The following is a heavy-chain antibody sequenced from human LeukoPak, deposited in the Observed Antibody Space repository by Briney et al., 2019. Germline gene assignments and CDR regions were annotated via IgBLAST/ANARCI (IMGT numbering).Heavy chain of an antibody. CDR1: GYTFTSYG. V-gene: IGHV1-18*01. J-gene: IGHJ6*03. CDR2: ISAYNGNT. Sequence: ASVKVSCKASGYTFTSYGISWVRQAPGQGLEWMGWISAYNGNTNYAQKLQGRVTMTTDTSTSTAYMELRSLRSDDTAVYYCARNPYDFWSGYIYMDVWGKGTTVTVSS. CDR3: ARNPYDFWSGYIYMDV. D-gene: IGHD3-3*01.